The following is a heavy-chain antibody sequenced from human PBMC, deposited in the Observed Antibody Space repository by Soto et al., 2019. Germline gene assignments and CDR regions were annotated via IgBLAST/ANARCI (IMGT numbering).Heavy chain of an antibody. CDR3: ARDRGAYCGGDCFGRGDAFDI. CDR2: IIPIFGTA. CDR1: GGTFSSYA. V-gene: IGHV1-69*13. J-gene: IGHJ3*02. Sequence: GPSVKVSCNASGGTFSSYAISWVRQSPGQGLEWMGGIIPIFGTANYAQKFQGRVTITADESTSTAYMELSSLRSEDTAVYYCARDRGAYCGGDCFGRGDAFDIWGQGTMVTVSS. D-gene: IGHD2-21*02.